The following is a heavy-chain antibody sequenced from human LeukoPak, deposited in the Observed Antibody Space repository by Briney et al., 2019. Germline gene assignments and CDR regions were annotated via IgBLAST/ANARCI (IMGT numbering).Heavy chain of an antibody. Sequence: SETLSLTCTVSGGSISSSYYYWGWIRQPQGKGLEWIGSIYYSASTYYNPSLKSSVTISTDTSQNQLSLKLRTVTATDTAVYDCARHFGTWGQGTLVTVSS. CDR2: IYYSAST. D-gene: IGHD3/OR15-3a*01. J-gene: IGHJ4*02. CDR1: GGSISSSYYY. CDR3: ARHFGT. V-gene: IGHV4-39*01.